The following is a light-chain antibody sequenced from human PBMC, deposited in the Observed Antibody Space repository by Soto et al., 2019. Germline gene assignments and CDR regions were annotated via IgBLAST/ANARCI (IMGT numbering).Light chain of an antibody. J-gene: IGLJ1*01. CDR1: STNNGRNY. CDR3: AACDDSLSGLYG. CDR2: RNN. Sequence: QSVLTQPRSASGTPGQRVTISCSGSSTNNGRNYVYWYQHLPGTAPIRLIYRNNQRPSGGPDRFSGSKSGTSASLAISGLLSEDEAVYYCAACDDSLSGLYGFGTGTKVAV. V-gene: IGLV1-47*02.